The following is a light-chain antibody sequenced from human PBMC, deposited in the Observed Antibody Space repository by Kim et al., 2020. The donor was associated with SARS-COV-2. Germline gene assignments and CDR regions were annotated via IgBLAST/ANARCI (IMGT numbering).Light chain of an antibody. V-gene: IGKV3-20*01. J-gene: IGKJ4*01. CDR1: QTVSSNY. CDR2: DAS. CDR3: QQYGSSPIT. Sequence: SPGERATLSCRASQTVSSNYLAWYQQKAGQANSLLIYDASSRATGIPDRCSGSGSGTDFTLIISRLEPEVSAEYYCQQYGSSPITFGGGTKVDIK.